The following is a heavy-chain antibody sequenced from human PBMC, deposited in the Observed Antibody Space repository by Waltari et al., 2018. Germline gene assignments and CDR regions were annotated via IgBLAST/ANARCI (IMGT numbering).Heavy chain of an antibody. CDR1: GRAFSSSW. J-gene: IGHJ4*02. CDR3: ARATNHAFDN. Sequence: EVQVVESGGGLVQPGGSLRLSCAPSGRAFSSSWISWLRQAPGQGLEWVANIKEDGSAQYYLDSVRGRFTISRDNTKNSLFLQMNSLRAEDTAVYFCARATNHAFDNWGQGTLVTVSS. V-gene: IGHV3-7*01. CDR2: IKEDGSAQ.